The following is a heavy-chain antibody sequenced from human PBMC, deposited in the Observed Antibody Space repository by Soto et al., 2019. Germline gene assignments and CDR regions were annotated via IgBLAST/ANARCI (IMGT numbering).Heavy chain of an antibody. CDR3: ARVESLGPIAAAGTFDY. D-gene: IGHD6-13*01. J-gene: IGHJ4*02. CDR2: IIPIFGTA. CDR1: GGTFSSYA. Sequence: GASVKVSCKASGGTFSSYAISWVRQAPGQGLEWMGGIIPIFGTANYAQKFQGRVTITADESTSTAYMELSSLRSEDTAVYYCARVESLGPIAAAGTFDYWGQGTLVTVSS. V-gene: IGHV1-69*13.